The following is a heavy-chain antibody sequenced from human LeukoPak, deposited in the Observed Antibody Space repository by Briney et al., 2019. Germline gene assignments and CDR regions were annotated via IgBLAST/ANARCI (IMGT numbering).Heavy chain of an antibody. Sequence: GGSLRLSCAASGFTFSSYAMSWVRQAPGKGLEWVANIKQDGSEKYYVDSVKGRFTISRDNAKNSLYLQTNSLRAEDTAVYYCASRFDYWGQGTLVTVSS. CDR2: IKQDGSEK. V-gene: IGHV3-7*01. J-gene: IGHJ4*02. CDR1: GFTFSSYA. CDR3: ASRFDY.